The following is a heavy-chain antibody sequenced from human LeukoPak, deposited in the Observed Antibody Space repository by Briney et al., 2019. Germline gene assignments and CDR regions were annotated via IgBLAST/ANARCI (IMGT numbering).Heavy chain of an antibody. CDR3: ARIESSGWYYFDY. V-gene: IGHV4-34*01. Sequence: PSETLSLTCAVYGGSFSGYYWSWIRQPPGKGLEWIGEINHSGSTNYNPSLKSRVTISVDTSKNQFSLKLSSVTAADTAVYYCARIESSGWYYFDYRGQGTLVTVSS. J-gene: IGHJ4*02. D-gene: IGHD6-19*01. CDR1: GGSFSGYY. CDR2: INHSGST.